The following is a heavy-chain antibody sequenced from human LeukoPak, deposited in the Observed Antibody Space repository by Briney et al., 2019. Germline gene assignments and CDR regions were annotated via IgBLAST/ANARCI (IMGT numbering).Heavy chain of an antibody. CDR2: INPSSGGT. D-gene: IGHD2-2*01. CDR3: ARGPSVVVVPAATLGY. J-gene: IGHJ4*02. V-gene: IGHV1-2*02. CDR1: GYTFTGYY. Sequence: ASVKVSCKASGYTFTGYYMHWVRQAPGQGLEWMGWINPSSGGTNYAQKFQGRVTMTRDTSISTAYMELSRLRSDDTAVYYCARGPSVVVVPAATLGYWGQGALVTVSS.